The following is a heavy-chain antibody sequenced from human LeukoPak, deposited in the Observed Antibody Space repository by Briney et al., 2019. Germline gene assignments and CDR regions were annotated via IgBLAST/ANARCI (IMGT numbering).Heavy chain of an antibody. D-gene: IGHD1-26*01. CDR3: ARDSGSYYAFDY. J-gene: IGHJ4*02. Sequence: GRSLGLSCAASGFTFSSYGMHWVRQAPGKGLEWVAVIWYDGSNKYYADSVKGRFTISRDNSKNTLYLQMNSLRAEDTAVYYCARDSGSYYAFDYWGQGTLVTVSS. V-gene: IGHV3-33*01. CDR1: GFTFSSYG. CDR2: IWYDGSNK.